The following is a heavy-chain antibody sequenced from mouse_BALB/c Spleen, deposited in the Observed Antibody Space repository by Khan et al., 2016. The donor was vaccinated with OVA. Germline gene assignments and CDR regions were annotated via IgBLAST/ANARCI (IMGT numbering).Heavy chain of an antibody. D-gene: IGHD1-1*01. CDR2: ISSGSRTI. CDR1: GFTFSTFG. Sequence: EVELVESGGGLAQPGESRKLSCAASGFTFSTFGMHWVRQAPEKGLEWDAYISSGSRTIFYADTVKGRFTISRDNPKNTLVLQMTSLRSEDTAMYYCARSTTVVARAMDYWGQGTSVTVSS. V-gene: IGHV5-17*02. J-gene: IGHJ4*01. CDR3: ARSTTVVARAMDY.